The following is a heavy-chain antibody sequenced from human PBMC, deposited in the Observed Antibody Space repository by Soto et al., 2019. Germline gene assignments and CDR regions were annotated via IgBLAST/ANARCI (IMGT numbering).Heavy chain of an antibody. CDR2: ISAYNGNT. V-gene: IGHV1-18*01. D-gene: IGHD3-10*01. CDR1: GYTFTSYS. Sequence: WASVKVSCKASGYTFTSYSISWVRQAPGQGLEWMGWISAYNGNTNYAQKLQGRVTMTTDTSTSTAYMELRSLRSDDTAVYYCARLAMVRGPTDYWGQGTLVTVSS. J-gene: IGHJ4*02. CDR3: ARLAMVRGPTDY.